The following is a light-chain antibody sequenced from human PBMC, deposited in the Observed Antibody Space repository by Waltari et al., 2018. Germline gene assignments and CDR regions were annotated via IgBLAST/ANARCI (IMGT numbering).Light chain of an antibody. CDR2: DFS. V-gene: IGLV2-14*01. J-gene: IGLJ3*02. CDR3: NSYTGSSSWV. CDR1: RSDVGFYNF. Sequence: QPALTHPAPASGSPGRSITTPFYGTRSDVGFYNFVSWYQQHPGKAPKLRIYDFSQRPSGVSDRFSGSKSGNTASLTISGLQAEDEADYYCNSYTGSSSWVFGGGTKVTV.